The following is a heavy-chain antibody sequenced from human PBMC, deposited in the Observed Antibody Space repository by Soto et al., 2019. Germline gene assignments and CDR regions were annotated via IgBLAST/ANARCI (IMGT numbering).Heavy chain of an antibody. D-gene: IGHD5-18*01. J-gene: IGHJ6*02. Sequence: GGSLILSCAASGFTFSSYAMGWVRQAPGKGLDCVSVISGSGGITYSSDSLKGRFTISRDNSKNILYLQMNSLRAEDTDVYYCAKGIPDTGGYYYYSMDVWGQGTAVTVSS. CDR3: AKGIPDTGGYYYYSMDV. CDR2: ISGSGGIT. V-gene: IGHV3-23*01. CDR1: GFTFSSYA.